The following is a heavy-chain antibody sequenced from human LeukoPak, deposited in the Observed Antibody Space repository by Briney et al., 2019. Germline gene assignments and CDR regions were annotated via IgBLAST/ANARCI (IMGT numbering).Heavy chain of an antibody. D-gene: IGHD2-2*02. Sequence: SETLSLTCTVSGGSISSYYWSWIRQPPGQGLEWIGYIYYSGNTNYNPSLKSRVTISVDTSKNQFSLKLSSVTAADTAVYYCARDLGFCSSTSCYSWFDPWGQGTLVTVSS. CDR1: GGSISSYY. CDR2: IYYSGNT. CDR3: ARDLGFCSSTSCYSWFDP. V-gene: IGHV4-59*01. J-gene: IGHJ5*02.